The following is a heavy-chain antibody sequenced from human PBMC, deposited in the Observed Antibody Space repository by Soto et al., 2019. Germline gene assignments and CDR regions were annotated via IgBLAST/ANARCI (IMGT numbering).Heavy chain of an antibody. D-gene: IGHD3-22*01. CDR3: ARYYYDSSGYYYGLDY. CDR1: GGSIGSSSYY. CDR2: IYYSGST. V-gene: IGHV4-39*01. Sequence: SETLSLTCTVSGGSIGSSSYYWGWIRQPPGKGLEWIGSIYYSGSTYYNPSLKSRVTISVDTSKNQFSLKLSSVTAADTAVYYCARYYYDSSGYYYGLDYWGQGTLVTVSS. J-gene: IGHJ4*02.